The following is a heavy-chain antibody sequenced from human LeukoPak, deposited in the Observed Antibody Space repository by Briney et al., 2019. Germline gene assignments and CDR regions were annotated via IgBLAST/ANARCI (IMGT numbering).Heavy chain of an antibody. D-gene: IGHD2-2*01. V-gene: IGHV3-7*04. CDR1: GFTFSTYW. CDR2: IKQDGSEK. CDR3: ARGGYQLLWY. Sequence: GGSLRLSCAASGFTFSTYWMSWVRQAPGTGLEWVASIKQDGSEKSYVDSVKGRFTISRDNAKNSLYLQMNSLRAEDTAVYYCARGGYQLLWYWGQGTLVTVSS. J-gene: IGHJ4*02.